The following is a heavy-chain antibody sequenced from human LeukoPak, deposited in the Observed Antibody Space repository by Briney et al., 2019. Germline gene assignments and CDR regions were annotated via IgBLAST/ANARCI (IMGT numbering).Heavy chain of an antibody. Sequence: SETLSLTCTVSGDSISSPNSYWGWIRQPPGKGLEWIGSIFYDGTTYYNPSLKSRVTISVDTSKSQFSLTLRSVTAADTAVYYCARRVVAGTTVDFWGQGNLVTVSS. CDR1: GDSISSPNSY. CDR2: IFYDGTT. CDR3: ARRVVAGTTVDF. D-gene: IGHD6-19*01. V-gene: IGHV4-39*01. J-gene: IGHJ4*02.